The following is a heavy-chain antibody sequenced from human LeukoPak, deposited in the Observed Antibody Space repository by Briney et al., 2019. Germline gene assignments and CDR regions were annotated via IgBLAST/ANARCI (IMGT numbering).Heavy chain of an antibody. D-gene: IGHD2-2*01. J-gene: IGHJ4*02. V-gene: IGHV4-59*08. CDR1: GGSISSYY. CDR2: IYYSGST. Sequence: SETLSLTCTVSGGSISSYYWSWIRQPPGKGLEWIGYIYYSGSTNYNPSLKSRVTISVDTSKNQFSLKLSSVTAADTAVYYCARGYCSSTSCSWRYWGQRTLVTVSS. CDR3: ARGYCSSTSCSWRY.